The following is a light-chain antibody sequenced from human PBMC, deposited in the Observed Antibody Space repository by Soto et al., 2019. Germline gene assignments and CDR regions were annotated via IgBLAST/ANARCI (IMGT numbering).Light chain of an antibody. CDR1: QSVGSS. V-gene: IGKV3-15*01. CDR3: QQHNYWTHT. CDR2: GIS. J-gene: IGKJ2*01. Sequence: DIVMTQSAAPLSVSPGERATLSCTASQSVGSSLAWCQQKPGPAPRLLLYGISTRATGLPGRFSGSWFGTECTLTISSLQSEDLAVYYCQQHNYWTHTFVQGTKVDIK.